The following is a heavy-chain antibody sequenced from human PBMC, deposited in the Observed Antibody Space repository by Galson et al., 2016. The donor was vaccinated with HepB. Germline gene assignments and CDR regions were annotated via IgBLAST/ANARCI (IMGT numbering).Heavy chain of an antibody. CDR1: GFSFSSYG. Sequence: SLRLSCAASGFSFSSYGMHWVRQAPGKGLEWVALIWYDGTNKYYADSVKGRFTISRDNSKNTLYLQMNSLTAEDTAIYYCANLRGGYSGPRYYDYYNGMDVWGQGTTVTVSS. V-gene: IGHV3-33*06. J-gene: IGHJ6*02. CDR2: IWYDGTNK. D-gene: IGHD5-12*01. CDR3: ANLRGGYSGPRYYDYYNGMDV.